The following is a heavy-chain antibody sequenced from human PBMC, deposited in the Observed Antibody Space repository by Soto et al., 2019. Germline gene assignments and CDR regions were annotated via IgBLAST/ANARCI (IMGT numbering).Heavy chain of an antibody. V-gene: IGHV1-2*02. Sequence: EASVKVSCKTSGYTFTGYYIHWVRQAPGQGLEWMGWIDPDSGGTNYAQKFQGRVTMTRDTSISTAYMELSRLISDDTAVYFCATLGVAPGGHYYYVMDVWGQGTTVTVSS. CDR1: GYTFTGYY. CDR3: ATLGVAPGGHYYYVMDV. J-gene: IGHJ6*02. D-gene: IGHD2-15*01. CDR2: IDPDSGGT.